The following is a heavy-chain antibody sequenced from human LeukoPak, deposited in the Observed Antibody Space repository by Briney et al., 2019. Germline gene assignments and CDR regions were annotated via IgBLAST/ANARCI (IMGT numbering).Heavy chain of an antibody. CDR2: IYYSGST. CDR1: GGSISSSSYY. V-gene: IGHV4-39*01. D-gene: IGHD3-10*01. CDR3: ARHGARSRGRSAFGI. J-gene: IGHJ3*02. Sequence: SETLSLTCTVSGGSISSSSYYWGWIRQPPGKGREWIGSIYYSGSTYYNPSLKSRVTISVDTSKNQFSLKLSSVTAADTAVYYCARHGARSRGRSAFGIWGQGTMVTVPS.